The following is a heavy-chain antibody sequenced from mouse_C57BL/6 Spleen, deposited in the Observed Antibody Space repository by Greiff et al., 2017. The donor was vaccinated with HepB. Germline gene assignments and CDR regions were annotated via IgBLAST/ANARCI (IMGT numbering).Heavy chain of an antibody. J-gene: IGHJ3*01. CDR1: GFTFSSYA. D-gene: IGHD2-4*01. V-gene: IGHV5-4*01. CDR3: AREGLRREFAY. CDR2: ISDGGSYT. Sequence: DVHLVESGGGLVKPGGSLKLSCAASGFTFSSYAMSWVRQTPEKRLEWVATISDGGSYTYYPDNVKGRFTISRDNAKNNLYLQMSHLKSEDTAMYYCAREGLRREFAYWGQRTRVTVSA.